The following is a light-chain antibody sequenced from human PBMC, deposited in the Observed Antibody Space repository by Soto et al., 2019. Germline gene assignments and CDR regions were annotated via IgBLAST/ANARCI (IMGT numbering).Light chain of an antibody. CDR1: RSDVGAYNY. CDR2: EVT. J-gene: IGLJ1*01. V-gene: IGLV2-14*03. CDR3: SSYTSSSTLYV. Sequence: QSVLTQPASVSGSPGQSIAISCTGTRSDVGAYNYVSWYQQHPGKAPKLMISEVTNRPAGISNRFSGSKSGTTASLTISGLQAEDEADYYCSSYTSSSTLYVFGTGTKVTVL.